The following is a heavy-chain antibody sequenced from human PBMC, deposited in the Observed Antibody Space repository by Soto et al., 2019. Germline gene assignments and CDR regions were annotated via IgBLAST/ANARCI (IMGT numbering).Heavy chain of an antibody. Sequence: QVQLQESGPGLVKPLETLSLTCAVSGGSISNYYWSWIRQTPGKRLEWIGYFYYSWTTKYNPSLNSRVTISEHPSKKQASLELTSVPAADTAGYYYAKQPPGGDDSFDVWGQGTMVTVSS. CDR2: FYYSWTT. CDR3: AKQPPGGDDSFDV. V-gene: IGHV4-59*08. CDR1: GGSISNYY. J-gene: IGHJ3*01. D-gene: IGHD3-16*01.